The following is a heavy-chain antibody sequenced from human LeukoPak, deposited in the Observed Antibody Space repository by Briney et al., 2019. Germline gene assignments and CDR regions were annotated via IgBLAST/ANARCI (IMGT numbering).Heavy chain of an antibody. D-gene: IGHD2-2*01. CDR2: FDPEDGET. Sequence: GASVKVSCKVSGYTLTELSMHWVRQAPATGLEWEGGFDPEDGETIYAQKFQGRVTTTEDTYTDTAYMELSSLRSEDTAVYYCATELGYCSSTSCALGYWGQGTLVTVSS. J-gene: IGHJ4*02. V-gene: IGHV1-24*01. CDR3: ATELGYCSSTSCALGY. CDR1: GYTLTELS.